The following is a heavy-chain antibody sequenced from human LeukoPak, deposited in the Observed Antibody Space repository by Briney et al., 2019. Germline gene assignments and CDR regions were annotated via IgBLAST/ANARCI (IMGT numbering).Heavy chain of an antibody. CDR2: IVGTGVSR. CDR1: GFTFSSHA. V-gene: IGHV3-23*01. Sequence: PGGSLRLSCAASGFTFSSHAMSWVRQTPGKGLEWVSSIVGTGVSRDYADSVKGRFTISRDNSKNTLYLQMNSLRAEDTAVYYCAKDLPSGYFDTNLFDYWGQGTLATVSS. D-gene: IGHD3-9*01. CDR3: AKDLPSGYFDTNLFDY. J-gene: IGHJ4*02.